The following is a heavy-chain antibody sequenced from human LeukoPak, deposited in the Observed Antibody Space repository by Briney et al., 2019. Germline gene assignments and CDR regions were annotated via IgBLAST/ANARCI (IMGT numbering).Heavy chain of an antibody. CDR1: GFTFSSYA. V-gene: IGHV3-23*01. D-gene: IGHD3-3*01. Sequence: GALRLSCAASGFTFSSYAMSWVRQAPGKGLEWVSAISGSGGSTYYADSVKGRFTISRDNSKNTLYLQMNSLRAEDTAVYYCAKAHGRFLEWPQGYWGQGTLVTVSS. J-gene: IGHJ4*02. CDR2: ISGSGGST. CDR3: AKAHGRFLEWPQGY.